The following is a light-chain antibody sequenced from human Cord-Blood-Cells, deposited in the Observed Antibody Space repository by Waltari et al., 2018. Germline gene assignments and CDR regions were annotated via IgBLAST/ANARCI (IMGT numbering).Light chain of an antibody. J-gene: IGKJ5*01. Sequence: EIVMTPSPATLSVSPGESATLPCRASQSVSSNLAWYQQKPGQAPRLLIYGASTRATGIPARFSGSGSGTEFTLTISSLQSEDFAVYYCQQYNNWPITFGQGTRLEIK. V-gene: IGKV3-15*01. CDR3: QQYNNWPIT. CDR2: GAS. CDR1: QSVSSN.